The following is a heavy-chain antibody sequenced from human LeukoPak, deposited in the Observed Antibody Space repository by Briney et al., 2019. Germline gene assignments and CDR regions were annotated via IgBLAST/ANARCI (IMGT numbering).Heavy chain of an antibody. J-gene: IGHJ4*02. V-gene: IGHV4-34*01. Sequence: PSETLSLTCAVYGGFISGYYWTWIRQPPGKGLEWTGEINHSGSTNYNPSLKSRVTISVDTSKRQFSLKLSSVTAADTAVYYCARLMVANIRKEFDYWGQGTLVTVSS. CDR1: GGFISGYY. D-gene: IGHD2-8*01. CDR2: INHSGST. CDR3: ARLMVANIRKEFDY.